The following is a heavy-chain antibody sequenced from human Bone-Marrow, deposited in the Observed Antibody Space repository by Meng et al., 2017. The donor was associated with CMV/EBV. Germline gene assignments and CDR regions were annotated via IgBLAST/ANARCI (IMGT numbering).Heavy chain of an antibody. CDR3: AKVEEQLVGPHSGMDV. Sequence: GESLKISCAASGFTFSSYGMHWVRQAPGKGLEWVAFIRYDGSNKYYADSVKGRFTISRDNSKNTLYLQMNSLRAEDTAVYYCAKVEEQLVGPHSGMDVWGQGPTVTVSS. V-gene: IGHV3-30*02. CDR1: GFTFSSYG. D-gene: IGHD6-6*01. CDR2: IRYDGSNK. J-gene: IGHJ6*02.